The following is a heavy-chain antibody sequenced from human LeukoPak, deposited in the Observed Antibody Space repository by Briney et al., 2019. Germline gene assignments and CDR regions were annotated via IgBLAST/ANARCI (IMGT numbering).Heavy chain of an antibody. CDR3: SRESRYSSDY. CDR1: GFSFSGYS. J-gene: IGHJ4*02. Sequence: GGSLRLSCAASGFSFSGYSMTWVRQAPGKGLEWVPYISSSGTTIYYAGSVKGRFTISRDNGKNSLYLQMNSLRDEDTAVYYCSRESRYSSDYWGQGTLVTVSS. CDR2: ISSSGTTI. V-gene: IGHV3-48*02. D-gene: IGHD6-13*01.